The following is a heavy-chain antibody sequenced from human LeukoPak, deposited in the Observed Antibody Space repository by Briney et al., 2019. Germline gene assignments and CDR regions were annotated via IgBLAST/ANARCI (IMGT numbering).Heavy chain of an antibody. Sequence: GGALRLSCAASGFTFSSYGMHWVRQAPGKGLEWVAVISYDGSNKYYADSVKGRFTISRDNSKNTLYLQMNSLRAEDTAVYYCAKDALGATTLCGNYYGMDVWGQGTTVTVSS. D-gene: IGHD2-15*01. CDR2: ISYDGSNK. V-gene: IGHV3-30*18. CDR1: GFTFSSYG. J-gene: IGHJ6*02. CDR3: AKDALGATTLCGNYYGMDV.